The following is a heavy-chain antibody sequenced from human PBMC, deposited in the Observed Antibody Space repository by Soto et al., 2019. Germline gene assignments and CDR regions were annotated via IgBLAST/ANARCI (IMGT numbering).Heavy chain of an antibody. Sequence: SETLSLTFAVTGDRISRDKWWTWVRQSPGKGLEWIGEIHPNGRTNYNSSLNSRATMSVDKSNNLFFLQLRSVTAADTVVYYCVIMGFSGGGYLSYYYYGMDIWGQGTTVTVSS. D-gene: IGHD5-12*01. CDR2: IHPNGRT. CDR3: VIMGFSGGGYLSYYYYGMDI. V-gene: IGHV4-4*02. CDR1: GDRISRDKW. J-gene: IGHJ6*02.